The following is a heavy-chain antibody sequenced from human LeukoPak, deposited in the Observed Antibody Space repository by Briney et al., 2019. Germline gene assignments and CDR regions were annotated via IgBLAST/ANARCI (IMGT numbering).Heavy chain of an antibody. CDR1: GFTFSDYT. J-gene: IGHJ4*02. CDR3: ARDEFGEFSLDY. CDR2: ITSSSTYV. Sequence: GGSLRLSCAASGFTFSDYTMNWVRQAPGKGLEWVSSITSSSTYVYYADSVKGRFTISRDNAKNSLYLQMNSLRAEDTAVYYCARDEFGEFSLDYWGQGTLVTVSS. V-gene: IGHV3-21*01. D-gene: IGHD3-10*01.